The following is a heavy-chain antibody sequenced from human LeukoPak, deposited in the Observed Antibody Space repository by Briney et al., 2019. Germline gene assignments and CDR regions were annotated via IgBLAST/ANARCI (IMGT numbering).Heavy chain of an antibody. Sequence: SETLSLTCTVSGGSISSGGYYWSWIRQHPGKGLEWIGYIYYSGSTYYNPSLKSRVTISVDTSKNQFSLKLSSVTAADTAVYYCVASVDIVVVPAASSGDFDYWGQGTLVTVSS. CDR3: VASVDIVVVPAASSGDFDY. J-gene: IGHJ4*02. CDR1: GGSISSGGYY. V-gene: IGHV4-31*03. CDR2: IYYSGST. D-gene: IGHD2-2*01.